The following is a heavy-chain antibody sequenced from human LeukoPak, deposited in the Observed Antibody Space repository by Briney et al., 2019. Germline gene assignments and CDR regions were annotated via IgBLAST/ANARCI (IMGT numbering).Heavy chain of an antibody. CDR2: IYYSGST. D-gene: IGHD3-3*01. Sequence: SETLSLTCTVSGFSISSYYWSWIRQPPGKGLEWIGYIYYSGSTNYNPSLKSRLTISVDTSKNPFSQKLSSVTAADTAVYNCARCGRYDFWSGYYPGNWFDPWGQGTLVTVSS. CDR3: ARCGRYDFWSGYYPGNWFDP. CDR1: GFSISSYY. J-gene: IGHJ5*02. V-gene: IGHV4-59*01.